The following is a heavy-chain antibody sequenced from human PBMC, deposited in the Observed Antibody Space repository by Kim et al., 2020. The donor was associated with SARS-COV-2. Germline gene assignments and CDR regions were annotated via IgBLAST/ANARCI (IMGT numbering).Heavy chain of an antibody. Sequence: GGSLRLSCAASGFTFSDSPIHWVRQASGKGLEWVGRIKTKTNTYATAYVASVKGRFTISRDDSKNTAYLQMNSLKIEDTAVYYCYRLPQEYGGFYWGQGTLVTVSP. V-gene: IGHV3-73*01. D-gene: IGHD2-21*01. CDR1: GFTFSDSP. J-gene: IGHJ4*02. CDR2: IKTKTNTYAT. CDR3: YRLPQEYGGFY.